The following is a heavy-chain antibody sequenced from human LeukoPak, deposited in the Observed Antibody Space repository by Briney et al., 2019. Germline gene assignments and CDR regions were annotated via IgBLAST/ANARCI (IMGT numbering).Heavy chain of an antibody. CDR1: GDTFTGYY. V-gene: IGHV1-2*02. CDR3: ARGYCSSTSCRNYYYYYMDV. J-gene: IGHJ6*03. CDR2: INPNSGGT. D-gene: IGHD2-2*01. Sequence: ASVKVSCKASGDTFTGYYMHWVRQAPGQGLEWMGWINPNSGGTNYAQKFQGRVTMTRDTSISTAYMELSRLRSDDTAVYYCARGYCSSTSCRNYYYYYMDVWGKGTTVTVSS.